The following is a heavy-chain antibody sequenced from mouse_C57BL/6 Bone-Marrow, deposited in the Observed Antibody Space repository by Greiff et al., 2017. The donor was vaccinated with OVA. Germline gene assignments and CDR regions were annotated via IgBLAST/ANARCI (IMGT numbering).Heavy chain of an antibody. CDR3: TTPAYYSNYSAWFAY. D-gene: IGHD2-5*01. V-gene: IGHV14-4*01. J-gene: IGHJ3*01. CDR2: IDPENGDT. CDR1: GFNIKDDY. Sequence: VQLQQSGAELVRPGASVKLSCTASGFNIKDDYMHWVKQRPEQGLEWIGWIDPENGDTEYASKFQGKATITADTSSNTAYLQLSSLTSEDTSVYYCTTPAYYSNYSAWFAYWGQGTLVTVSA.